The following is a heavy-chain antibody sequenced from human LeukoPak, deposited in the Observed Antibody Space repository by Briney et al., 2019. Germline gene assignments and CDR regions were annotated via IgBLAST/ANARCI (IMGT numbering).Heavy chain of an antibody. D-gene: IGHD6-6*01. CDR1: GGSFSGYY. CDR2: INHSGST. V-gene: IGHV4-34*01. J-gene: IGHJ4*02. Sequence: SETLSLTCAVYGGSFSGYYWSWIRQPPGKGLEWIGEINHSGSTNYNPSLKSRVTISVDTSKNQFSLKLSSVTAADTAVYYCARVGYSSSSCFDYWGQGTLVTVSS. CDR3: ARVGYSSSSCFDY.